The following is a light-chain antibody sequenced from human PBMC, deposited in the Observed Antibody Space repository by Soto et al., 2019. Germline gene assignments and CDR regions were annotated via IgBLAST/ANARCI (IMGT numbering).Light chain of an antibody. CDR2: KAS. V-gene: IGKV1-5*03. Sequence: DIQMTQSPSTLSASVGDRVTITCRASQSISSWLAWYQQKPGKAPELLSYKASTLESGFPSRFSGSESGTEFTLTISSLQPDDFAPYYCQQYTSYPLTFGGGTTVEI. CDR1: QSISSW. J-gene: IGKJ4*01. CDR3: QQYTSYPLT.